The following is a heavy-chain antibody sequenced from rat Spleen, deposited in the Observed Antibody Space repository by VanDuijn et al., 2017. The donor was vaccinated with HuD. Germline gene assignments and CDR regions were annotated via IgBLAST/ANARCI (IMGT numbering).Heavy chain of an antibody. J-gene: IGHJ2*01. CDR3: TRGFGLFDY. D-gene: IGHD4-3*01. Sequence: EVQLVESGGGLVQPGRSLKLSCAASGFTFSNYGMAWVRQAPTKGLEWVASITNSGGSTYYRDSVKGRFTISRDNAKSTLYLQMDSLRSEDTATYYCTRGFGLFDYWGQGVMVTVSS. V-gene: IGHV5S13*01. CDR2: ITNSGGST. CDR1: GFTFSNYG.